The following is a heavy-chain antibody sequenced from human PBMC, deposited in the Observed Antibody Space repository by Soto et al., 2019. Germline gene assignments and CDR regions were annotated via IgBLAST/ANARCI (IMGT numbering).Heavy chain of an antibody. CDR3: AKDRAVGGTTGGMDV. CDR2: TYYRSKWYN. V-gene: IGHV6-1*01. Sequence: SQTLSLTCAISGDSVSSNSAGWNWIRQSPSRGLELLGRTYYRSKWYNDYAVSVKSRMTINADTSKNQFSLQVNSVTPEDTAVYYCAKDRAVGGTTGGMDVWGQGTTVTVSS. J-gene: IGHJ6*02. D-gene: IGHD1-26*01. CDR1: GDSVSSNSAG.